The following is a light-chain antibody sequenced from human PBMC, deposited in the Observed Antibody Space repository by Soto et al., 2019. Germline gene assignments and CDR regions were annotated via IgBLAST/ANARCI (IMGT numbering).Light chain of an antibody. CDR3: QQSYSTPIT. V-gene: IGKV1-8*01. CDR2: AAS. Sequence: AIRMTQSPSSLSASTGDRVTITCRASQGISSYLAWYQQKPGKAPKLLIYAASTLQSGVPSRFSGSGSGTDFTLTISRLQSEDFATYYCQQSYSTPITFGQGTDWRL. J-gene: IGKJ5*01. CDR1: QGISSY.